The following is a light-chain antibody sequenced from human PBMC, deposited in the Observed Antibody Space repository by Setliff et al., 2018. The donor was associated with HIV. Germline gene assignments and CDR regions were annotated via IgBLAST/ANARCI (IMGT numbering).Light chain of an antibody. CDR1: SSDVGGYNY. CDR2: GVR. CDR3: SSYAITNSLP. J-gene: IGLJ1*01. V-gene: IGLV2-14*03. Sequence: QSALTQPASVSGSPVQSITISCTGTSSDVGGYNYVSWYQQHPGKAPKLLIYGVRNRPSGGSERFSRSKSGHTASLTISGVQAEDEADYYCSSYAITNSLPFGTGTKGTVL.